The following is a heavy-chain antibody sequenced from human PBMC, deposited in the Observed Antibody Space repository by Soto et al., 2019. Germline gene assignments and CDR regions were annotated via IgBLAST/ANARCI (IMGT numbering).Heavy chain of an antibody. V-gene: IGHV4-38-2*01. CDR2: IYHSGTT. Sequence: SETLSLTCAVSGDSISSGYYWAWVRQPPGKGLEWIGSIYHSGTTYYNPSLKSRVTISVDTSKNQFSLKLSSVTAADTAVYYCDRAVYYNTANRWYDFHYYYVDVWG. CDR3: DRAVYYNTANRWYDFHYYYVDV. J-gene: IGHJ6*03. D-gene: IGHD3-10*01. CDR1: GDSISSGYY.